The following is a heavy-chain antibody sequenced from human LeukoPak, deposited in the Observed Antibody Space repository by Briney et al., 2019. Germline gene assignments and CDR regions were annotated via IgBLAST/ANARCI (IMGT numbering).Heavy chain of an antibody. CDR3: ARNDLYSSSHHYDY. J-gene: IGHJ4*02. CDR2: IYYSGST. Sequence: SETLSLTCTVSGGSISSGGYYWSWTRQHPGKGLEWIGYIYYSGSTYYNPSLKSRVTISVDTSKNQFSLKLSSVTAADTAVYYCARNDLYSSSHHYDYWGQGTLVTVSS. V-gene: IGHV4-31*03. CDR1: GGSISSGGYY. D-gene: IGHD6-6*01.